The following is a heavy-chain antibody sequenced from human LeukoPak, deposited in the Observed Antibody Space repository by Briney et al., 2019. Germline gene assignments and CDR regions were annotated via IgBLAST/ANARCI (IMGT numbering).Heavy chain of an antibody. D-gene: IGHD3-22*01. V-gene: IGHV3-33*01. CDR2: IWYDGSKK. CDR1: GFTFSSCG. Sequence: GGSLRLSCAASGFTFSSCGMHWVRQAPGKGLEWVAGIWYDGSKKYYADSVKGRFTISRDNSKNTLFLQMNSLRAEDSAVYYCAADRERDPSCYYLVGGQGTLITVSS. CDR3: AADRERDPSCYYLV. J-gene: IGHJ1*01.